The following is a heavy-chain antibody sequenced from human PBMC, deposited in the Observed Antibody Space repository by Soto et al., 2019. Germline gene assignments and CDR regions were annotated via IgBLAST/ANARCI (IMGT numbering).Heavy chain of an antibody. V-gene: IGHV1-2*02. CDR2: INPNAGGT. D-gene: IGHD3-10*01. Sequence: ASVKVSCKASGYTFIGYYIHWVRQAPGQGPEWVGWINPNAGGTNPAQKFQGRLTLTRDTSTSTAYMELTALTSDDTAVYYCVRAFPMMTLRPGSHYSMDFWGKGTPVTVSS. J-gene: IGHJ6*03. CDR1: GYTFIGYY. CDR3: VRAFPMMTLRPGSHYSMDF.